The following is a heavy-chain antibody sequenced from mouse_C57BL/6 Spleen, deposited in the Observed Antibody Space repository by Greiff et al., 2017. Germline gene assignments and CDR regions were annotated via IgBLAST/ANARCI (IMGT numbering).Heavy chain of an antibody. CDR3: ARRSSGLYAMDY. V-gene: IGHV1-82*01. J-gene: IGHJ4*01. CDR1: GYAFSSSW. D-gene: IGHD3-2*02. CDR2: IYPGDGDT. Sequence: VQLQQSGPELVKPGASVKISCKASGYAFSSSWMNWVKQRPGKGLEWIGRIYPGDGDTNYNGKFKGKATLTADKSSSTAYMQLSSLTSEDSAVSFCARRSSGLYAMDYWGQGTSVTVSA.